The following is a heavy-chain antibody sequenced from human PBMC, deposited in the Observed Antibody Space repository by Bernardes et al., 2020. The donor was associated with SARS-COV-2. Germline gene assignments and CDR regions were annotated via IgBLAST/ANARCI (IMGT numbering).Heavy chain of an antibody. CDR3: AKTAYISVMGFYFDS. V-gene: IGHV3-74*01. D-gene: IGHD2-21*02. CDR2: INADGSTT. Sequence: GGSLRLSCAASGFSFSNYWIHWVRQAPGKGLVWVSRINADGSTTNYADSVRGRFTISRDNAKNSLYLQMNSLTVDDSAVYYCAKTAYISVMGFYFDSWGRRTLVTVSS. J-gene: IGHJ4*02. CDR1: GFSFSNYW.